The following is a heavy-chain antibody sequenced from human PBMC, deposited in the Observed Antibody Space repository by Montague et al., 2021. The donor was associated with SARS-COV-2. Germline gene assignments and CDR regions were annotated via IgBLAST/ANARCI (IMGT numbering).Heavy chain of an antibody. CDR3: ANRGVRYQRGVRYYFDY. J-gene: IGHJ4*02. Sequence: SLRLSCAASGFTFSVYGMSWVRQAPGKGLEWASGISDSGGSTYYADSVKGRFTISRDNPKNTLYLQMNSLRAEDTAVYYCANRGVRYQRGVRYYFDYWGQGTLVTVSS. D-gene: IGHD3-9*01. CDR1: GFTFSVYG. V-gene: IGHV3-23*01. CDR2: ISDSGGST.